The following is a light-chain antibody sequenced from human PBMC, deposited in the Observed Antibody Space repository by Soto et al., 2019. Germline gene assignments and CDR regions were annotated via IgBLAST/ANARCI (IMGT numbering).Light chain of an antibody. Sequence: DIRMTQSPSSLSASVGDGVTITCRASETINNYLNWYQQKPGRAPKLLIHAASTLESGVPSRLSGSASETDFNLTISNLHHEDFATYSCQQSYTTPWTFGLGTRVEI. CDR1: ETINNY. CDR3: QQSYTTPWT. CDR2: AAS. V-gene: IGKV1-39*01. J-gene: IGKJ1*01.